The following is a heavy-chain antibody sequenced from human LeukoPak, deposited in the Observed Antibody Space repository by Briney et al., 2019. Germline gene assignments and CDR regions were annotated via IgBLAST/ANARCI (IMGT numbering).Heavy chain of an antibody. CDR3: ARDARVDTIFGVRPWFDP. J-gene: IGHJ5*02. D-gene: IGHD3-3*01. CDR2: IGGDGIA. CDR1: GFTFTDHP. V-gene: IGHV3-69-1*01. Sequence: PGESLRLSCVASGFTFTDHPMNWVRQAPGKGLEWISYIGGDGIAFYADSVKGRFTASKDDARKSMYLQMNSLRAEDTAVYYCARDARVDTIFGVRPWFDPWGQGTLVTVSS.